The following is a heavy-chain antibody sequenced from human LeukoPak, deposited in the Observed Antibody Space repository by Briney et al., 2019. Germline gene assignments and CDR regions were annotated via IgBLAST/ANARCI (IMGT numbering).Heavy chain of an antibody. D-gene: IGHD3-10*01. CDR1: GGSISSSSYY. Sequence: SESLSLTCTVSGGSISSSSYYWGWIRQPAGKGLEWIGSIYYSGSTYYNPSLKSRVTISVDTSKNQFSLKLSSVTAADTAVYYCARQVWFGELAINWFDPWGQGTLVTVSS. V-gene: IGHV4-39*01. CDR2: IYYSGST. CDR3: ARQVWFGELAINWFDP. J-gene: IGHJ5*02.